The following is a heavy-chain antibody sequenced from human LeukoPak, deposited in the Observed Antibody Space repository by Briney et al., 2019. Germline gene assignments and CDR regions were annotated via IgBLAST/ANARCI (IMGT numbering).Heavy chain of an antibody. CDR2: IKQDGSQE. CDR1: RFTLSTYW. CDR3: ARDDIVVAPAAIYSYGMDV. Sequence: GGSLRLSCAASRFTLSTYWMSWVRQAPGKGLEWVAHIKQDGSQEYYVDSVKGRFTISRDSAKNSLYLQMNSLRAEDTAVYYCARDDIVVAPAAIYSYGMDVWGQGTTVTVSS. J-gene: IGHJ6*02. D-gene: IGHD2-2*01. V-gene: IGHV3-7*01.